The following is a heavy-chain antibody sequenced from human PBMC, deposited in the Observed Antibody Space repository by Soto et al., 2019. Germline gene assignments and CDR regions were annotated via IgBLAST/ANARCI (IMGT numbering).Heavy chain of an antibody. J-gene: IGHJ6*02. Sequence: SVKVSCKASGVTFSSYAISWVRQAPGQGLEWMGGIIPIFGTANYAQKFQGRVTITADKSTSTAYMELSSLRSEDTAVYYCARDRSYYDSSGYYRGYGMDVWGQGTTVTVSS. D-gene: IGHD3-22*01. V-gene: IGHV1-69*06. CDR1: GVTFSSYA. CDR3: ARDRSYYDSSGYYRGYGMDV. CDR2: IIPIFGTA.